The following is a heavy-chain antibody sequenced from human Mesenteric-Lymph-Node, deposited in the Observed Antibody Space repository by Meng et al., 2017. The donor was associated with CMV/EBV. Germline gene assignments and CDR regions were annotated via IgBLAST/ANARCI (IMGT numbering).Heavy chain of an antibody. D-gene: IGHD3-22*01. CDR1: GYTFTSYD. J-gene: IGHJ4*02. CDR3: ARVVSEYYHDSSGYFLSRYFDY. Sequence: ASVKVSCKASGYTFTSYDINWVRQATGQGLEWMGWMNPNSGNTGYAQKFQGRVTISRNTSISTAYMELRSLIFEDTAVYYCARVVSEYYHDSSGYFLSRYFDYWGQGTLVTVSS. CDR2: MNPNSGNT. V-gene: IGHV1-8*01.